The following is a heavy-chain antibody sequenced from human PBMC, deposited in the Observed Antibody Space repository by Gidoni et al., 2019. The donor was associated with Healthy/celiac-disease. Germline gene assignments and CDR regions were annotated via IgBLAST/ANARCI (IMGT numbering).Heavy chain of an antibody. D-gene: IGHD3-3*01. CDR2: ISGRGGST. V-gene: IGHV3-23*01. CDR1: GFTFSSYA. J-gene: IGHJ4*02. CDR3: AKGPPWGYDFWSGYYFDY. Sequence: EVQLLESGGRLVQPGGSLRLSCAASGFTFSSYAMSWVRQAPGKGLEWVSAISGRGGSTYYADSVKGRFTISRDNSKNTLYLQMNSLRAEDTAVYYCAKGPPWGYDFWSGYYFDYWGQGTLVTVSS.